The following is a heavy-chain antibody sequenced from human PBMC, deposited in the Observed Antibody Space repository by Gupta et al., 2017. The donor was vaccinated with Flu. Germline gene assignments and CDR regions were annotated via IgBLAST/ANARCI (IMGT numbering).Heavy chain of an antibody. J-gene: IGHJ5*02. CDR2: IYYSGRT. Sequence: YWSWIRQPPGKGLEWIGYIYYSGRTNYNPSLKSRVTISVDTSKNQFSLKLSSVTAADTAVYYCARVMVVQLVPSPNWFDPWGQGTLVTVSS. V-gene: IGHV4-59*01. CDR3: ARVMVVQLVPSPNWFDP. D-gene: IGHD6-13*01. CDR1: Y.